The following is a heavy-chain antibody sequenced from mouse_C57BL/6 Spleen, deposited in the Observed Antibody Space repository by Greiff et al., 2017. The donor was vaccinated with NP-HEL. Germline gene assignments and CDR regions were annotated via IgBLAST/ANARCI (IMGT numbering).Heavy chain of an antibody. CDR1: GYTFTSYT. J-gene: IGHJ3*01. CDR3: ARPHSFYDGRPWFAY. D-gene: IGHD2-3*01. V-gene: IGHV1-4*01. CDR2: INPSSGYT. Sequence: QVQLQQSGAELARPGASVKMSCKASGYTFTSYTMHWVKQRPGQGLEWIGYINPSSGYTKYNQKFKDKATLTADKSSSTAYMQLSSLTSEDSAVYYCARPHSFYDGRPWFAYWGQGTLVTVSA.